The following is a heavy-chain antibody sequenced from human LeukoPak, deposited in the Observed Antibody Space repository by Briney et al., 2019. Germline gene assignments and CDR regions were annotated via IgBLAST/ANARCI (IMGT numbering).Heavy chain of an antibody. CDR1: GFTFSIYT. CDR2: ISSSGCYI. Sequence: GGSLRLSCTVSGFTFSIYTMHWVRQAPGKGLEWVSSISSSGCYIYFADSLKGRFTISRDNPKHSLYLQGNSLRGKETCVYYCAREFDADYFDYWGQGTLVTVSS. J-gene: IGHJ4*02. V-gene: IGHV3-21*01. CDR3: AREFDADYFDY.